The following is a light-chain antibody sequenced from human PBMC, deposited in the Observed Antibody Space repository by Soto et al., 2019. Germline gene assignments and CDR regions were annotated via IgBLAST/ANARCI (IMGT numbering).Light chain of an antibody. J-gene: IGKJ2*01. CDR1: QSVSNNY. CDR3: HQYSGSPNT. Sequence: EIVLTQSPGTLSLSPGERATLSCRASQSVSNNYLAWYQQTPGQAPRLLIYGASSRATDVPDRFRGSGSGTDFTLTITRLEPEDLAVYYCHQYSGSPNTFGQGTKLEIK. V-gene: IGKV3-20*01. CDR2: GAS.